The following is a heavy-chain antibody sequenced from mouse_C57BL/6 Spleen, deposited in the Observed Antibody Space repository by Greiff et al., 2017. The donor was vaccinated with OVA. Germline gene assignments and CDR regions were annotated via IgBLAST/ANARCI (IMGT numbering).Heavy chain of an antibody. D-gene: IGHD4-1*01. J-gene: IGHJ2*01. CDR3: VRGGTGTNYFDY. CDR2: IRSKSSNYAT. Sequence: EVQRVESGGGLVQPKGSLKLSCAASGFTFNTYAMHWVRQAPGKGLEWVARIRSKSSNYATYYADSVKDRFTISRDDSQSMLYLQMNNLKTEDTAMYYCVRGGTGTNYFDYWGQGTTLTVSS. CDR1: GFTFNTYA. V-gene: IGHV10-3*01.